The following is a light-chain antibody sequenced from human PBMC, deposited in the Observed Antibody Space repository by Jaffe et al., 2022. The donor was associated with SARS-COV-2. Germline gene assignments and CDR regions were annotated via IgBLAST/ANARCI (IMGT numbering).Light chain of an antibody. J-gene: IGKJ2*01. CDR1: QSVSSSY. CDR3: HQYGTSPPYT. CDR2: GAS. Sequence: EIVLTQSPGTLSLSPGETVTLSCRASQSVSSSYLGWYQQKPGQAPRLLIFGASSRATGIPDRFSGSGSGTSFTLTIGRLEPEDFAVYYCHQYGTSPPYTFGQGTKLEIK. V-gene: IGKV3-20*01.